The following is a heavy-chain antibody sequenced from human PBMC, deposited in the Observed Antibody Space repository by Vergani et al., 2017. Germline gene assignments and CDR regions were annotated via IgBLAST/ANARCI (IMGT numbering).Heavy chain of an antibody. Sequence: QVQLVQSGAEVKKPGSSVKVSCKASGGTFSSYAISWVRQAPGQGLEWMGRIIPILGTANYAQKFQGRVTMTRDTSTSTVYMELSSLRSEDTAVYYCAREGGEGYCSGGSCYSSGFDYWGQGTLVTVSS. CDR2: IIPILGTA. CDR3: AREGGEGYCSGGSCYSSGFDY. V-gene: IGHV1-69*04. J-gene: IGHJ4*02. CDR1: GGTFSSYA. D-gene: IGHD2-15*01.